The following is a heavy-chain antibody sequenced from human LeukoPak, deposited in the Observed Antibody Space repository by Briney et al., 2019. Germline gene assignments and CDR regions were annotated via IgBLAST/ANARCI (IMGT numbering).Heavy chain of an antibody. Sequence: PGGSLTLSCAASGFTFSRYWMSWVRQAPGKGLEWVANIKQDGSEKYYVDSVKGRFTISRDNAKNSLYLQMNSLRAEDTAVYYCARDDCSSISCYHNWFDPWGQGTLVTVSS. CDR1: GFTFSRYW. V-gene: IGHV3-7*01. CDR2: IKQDGSEK. D-gene: IGHD2-2*01. CDR3: ARDDCSSISCYHNWFDP. J-gene: IGHJ5*02.